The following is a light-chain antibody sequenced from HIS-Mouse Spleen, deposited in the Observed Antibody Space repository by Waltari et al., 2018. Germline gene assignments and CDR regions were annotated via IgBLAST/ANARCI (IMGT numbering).Light chain of an antibody. J-gene: IGLJ3*02. CDR2: RNN. V-gene: IGLV1-47*01. Sequence: QSVLTQPPSASGTPGQRVTIPCSGSSSNIGSNHLYWYQQLPGTAPKLLIYRNNQRPSGVPDRFSGSKSGTSASLAISGLRSEDEADYYCAAWDDSLSGPVFGGGTKLTVL. CDR1: SSNIGSNH. CDR3: AAWDDSLSGPV.